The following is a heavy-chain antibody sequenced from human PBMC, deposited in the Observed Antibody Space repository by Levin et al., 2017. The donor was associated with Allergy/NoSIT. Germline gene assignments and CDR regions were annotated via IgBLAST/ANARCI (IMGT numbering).Heavy chain of an antibody. CDR2: ISYDGSNK. J-gene: IGHJ5*02. Sequence: PGGSLRLSCVASGFTFSNYVMYWVRQAPDKGLEWVAVISYDGSNKNYADSVKGRFTISRDSPKNTLYLQMNSLRLDETALYYCAKGRRDFYHDYDIRFAPRGQGTLVTVSS. D-gene: IGHD4-17*01. V-gene: IGHV3-30*18. CDR3: AKGRRDFYHDYDIRFAP. CDR1: GFTFSNYV.